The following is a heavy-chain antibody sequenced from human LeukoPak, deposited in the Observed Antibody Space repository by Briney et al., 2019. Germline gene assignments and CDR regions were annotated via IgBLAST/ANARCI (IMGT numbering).Heavy chain of an antibody. D-gene: IGHD2-2*01. CDR3: ARFIVVVPAAPNGRNWFDP. CDR1: GGSFSGYY. CDR2: INHSGST. J-gene: IGHJ5*02. Sequence: SETLSLTCAVYGGSFSGYYWSWIRQPPGKGLEWIGEINHSGSTNYNPSLKSRDTISVDTSKNQFSLKLSSVTAADTAVYYCARFIVVVPAAPNGRNWFDPWGQGTLVTVSS. V-gene: IGHV4-34*01.